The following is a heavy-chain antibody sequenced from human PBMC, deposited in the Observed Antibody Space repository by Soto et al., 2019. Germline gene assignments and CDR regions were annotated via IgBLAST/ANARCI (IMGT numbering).Heavy chain of an antibody. J-gene: IGHJ4*02. CDR3: ARGLPHYVWGSYRHHYFDY. Sequence: SETLSLTCTVSGGYISSSSYYWGWIRQPPGKGLEWIGEINHSGSTNYNPSLKSRVTISVDTSKNQFSLKLSSVTAADTAVYYCARGLPHYVWGSYRHHYFDYWGQGTLVTVSS. D-gene: IGHD3-16*02. V-gene: IGHV4-39*07. CDR2: INHSGST. CDR1: GGYISSSSYY.